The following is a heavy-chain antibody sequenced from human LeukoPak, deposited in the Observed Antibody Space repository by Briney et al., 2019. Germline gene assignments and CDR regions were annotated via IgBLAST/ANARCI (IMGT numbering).Heavy chain of an antibody. CDR3: ARELLYSYGFFDP. V-gene: IGHV3-30-3*01. J-gene: IGHJ5*02. Sequence: PGRSLRLSCAASGFTFSSYAMHWVRQAPGKGLEWVAVISYDGSNKYYADSVKGRFTISRDNSKNTLYLQMNSLRAEDTAVYYCARELLYSYGFFDPWGQGTLVTVSS. D-gene: IGHD5-18*01. CDR1: GFTFSSYA. CDR2: ISYDGSNK.